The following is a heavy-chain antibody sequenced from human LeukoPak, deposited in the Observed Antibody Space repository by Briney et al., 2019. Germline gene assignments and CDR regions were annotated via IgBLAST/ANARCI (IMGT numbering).Heavy chain of an antibody. V-gene: IGHV3-23*01. Sequence: GGSLRLSCAASGFTSRNSVMSWVRQPPGKGLEWVSSSDTDGDTQYADSVKGRFTMSRDNSKNTLYLRMNNLRSEDMAVYYCVKARGLSRLAGGAFHLWGQGTMVIVSS. CDR1: GFTSRNSV. CDR3: VKARGLSRLAGGAFHL. CDR2: SDTDGDT. J-gene: IGHJ3*01. D-gene: IGHD6-19*01.